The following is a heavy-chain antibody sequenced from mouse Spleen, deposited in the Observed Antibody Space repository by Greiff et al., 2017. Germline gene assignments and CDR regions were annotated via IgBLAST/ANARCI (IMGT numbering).Heavy chain of an antibody. J-gene: IGHJ3*01. CDR3: AREINDVYSAWFGY. V-gene: IGHV1-82*01. Sequence: QVQLQQSGPELVKPGASVKISCKASGYAFSSSWMNWVKQRPGKGLEWIGRIYPGAGDTNYNGKFKGKATLTADKSSSTAYMQLSSLTSEDSAVYFCAREINDVYSAWFGYWGQGTL. CDR2: IYPGAGDT. CDR1: GYAFSSSW. D-gene: IGHD2-3*01.